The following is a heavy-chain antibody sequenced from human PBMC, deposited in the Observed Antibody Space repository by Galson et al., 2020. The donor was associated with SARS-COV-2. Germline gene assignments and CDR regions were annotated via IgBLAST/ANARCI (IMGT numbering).Heavy chain of an antibody. CDR2: ISVSGII. D-gene: IGHD3-10*01. V-gene: IGHV4-61*02. CDR3: ARRLHGSGNMD. J-gene: IGHJ4*02. CDR1: AGSISSGNFY. Sequence: SETLSLTCTVSAGSISSGNFYWNWIRQPAGKAPEWIGRISVSGIINYNPSLESRVTISVDTSRNQFSLRLNSVTAADTAMYYCARRLHGSGNMDWGQGTLVTVSS.